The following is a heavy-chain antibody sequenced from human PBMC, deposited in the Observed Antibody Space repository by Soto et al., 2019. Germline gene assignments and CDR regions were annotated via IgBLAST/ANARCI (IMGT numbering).Heavy chain of an antibody. CDR3: ARATRDYGDYGYFDY. V-gene: IGHV4-4*07. Sequence: SETLSLTCTVSGGSISSYYWSWIRQPAGKGLEWIGRVFSSGNTNYNPSLKSRVSMSVDTSENQFSLKLSSVTAADTAMYYCARATRDYGDYGYFDYWGQGTLVTVSS. CDR1: GGSISSYY. CDR2: VFSSGNT. J-gene: IGHJ4*02. D-gene: IGHD4-17*01.